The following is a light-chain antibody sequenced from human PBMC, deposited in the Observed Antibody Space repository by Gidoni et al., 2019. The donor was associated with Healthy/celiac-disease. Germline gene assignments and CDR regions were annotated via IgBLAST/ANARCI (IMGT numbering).Light chain of an antibody. CDR1: QGIRND. J-gene: IGKJ4*01. V-gene: IGKV1-17*01. Sequence: DIQMTKSPSSLSASVGDRVTITCRARQGIRNDLGWYQHKPGKAPKRLIYAASSLQSGVPSRFSGSGSGTEFTLTISSLQPEDFATYYCLQHNSYPLTFGGGTKVEIK. CDR3: LQHNSYPLT. CDR2: AAS.